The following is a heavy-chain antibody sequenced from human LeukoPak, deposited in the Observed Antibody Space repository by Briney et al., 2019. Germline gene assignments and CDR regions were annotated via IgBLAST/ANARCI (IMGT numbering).Heavy chain of an antibody. Sequence: ASVKVSCKASGGTFSSYAISWVRQAPGQGLEWMGRIIPIFGTANYAQKFQGRVTITTDESTSTAYMELSSLRSEDPAVYYCARDRSSSWSTFDYWGQGTLVTVSS. CDR3: ARDRSSSWSTFDY. V-gene: IGHV1-69*05. J-gene: IGHJ4*02. CDR2: IIPIFGTA. D-gene: IGHD6-13*01. CDR1: GGTFSSYA.